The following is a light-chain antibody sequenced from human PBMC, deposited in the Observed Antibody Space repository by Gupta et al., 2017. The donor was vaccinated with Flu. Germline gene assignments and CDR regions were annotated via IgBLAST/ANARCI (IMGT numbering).Light chain of an antibody. CDR3: QHDRHWPL. Sequence: EIVLTQSPATLSVSPGERVTLSCRASESVSSNLAWYQRKPGQPPRLLIYGASNRADGVPDRFSGSGSVTDFTLTSSSLQYEDSAIYDCQHDRHWPLFGQGTMMEVK. CDR1: ESVSSN. J-gene: IGKJ2*01. CDR2: GAS. V-gene: IGKV3-15*01.